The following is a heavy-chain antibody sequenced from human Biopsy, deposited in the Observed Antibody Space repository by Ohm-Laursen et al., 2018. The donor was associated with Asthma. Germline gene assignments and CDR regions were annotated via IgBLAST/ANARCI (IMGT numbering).Heavy chain of an antibody. J-gene: IGHJ3*01. CDR3: ARSPYYYGLLGPTRGFGVYAV. CDR1: GGSFSNYY. CDR2: INHRGST. V-gene: IGHV4-34*01. D-gene: IGHD3-10*01. Sequence: GTLSLTCAVYGGSFSNYYWTWIRQPPGKGLEWIGEINHRGSTNYNPSLKSRVTLSVDTSKNQFSVKLRLVTAADTAVYYCARSPYYYGLLGPTRGFGVYAVWGPGTLVNVSS.